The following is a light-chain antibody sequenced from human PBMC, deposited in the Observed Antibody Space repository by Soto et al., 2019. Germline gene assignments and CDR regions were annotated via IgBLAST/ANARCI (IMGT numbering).Light chain of an antibody. CDR3: QQYNNWGA. CDR2: GAS. J-gene: IGKJ1*01. CDR1: QSVSSN. V-gene: IGKV3-15*01. Sequence: EIVMTQCPATLSVSPGERATLSYRASQSVSSNLAWYQQKPGQAPRLLIYGASTRAAGIPARFSGSGSGTEFTLTISSLKSEDFAVYYCQQYNNWGAFGQGTKVDIK.